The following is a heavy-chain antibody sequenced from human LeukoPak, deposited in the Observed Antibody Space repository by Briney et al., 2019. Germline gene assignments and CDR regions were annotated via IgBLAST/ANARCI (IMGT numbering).Heavy chain of an antibody. J-gene: IGHJ6*02. CDR3: ARDHLRRVDYYYYGMDV. Sequence: AGGSLRLSCAASGFTFSSYGMHWVRQAPGKGLEWVAVIWYDGSNKYYADSVKGRFTISRDNSKNTLYLQMNSLRAEDTAVYYCARDHLRRVDYYYYGMDVWGQGTTVTVSS. D-gene: IGHD2-15*01. V-gene: IGHV3-33*01. CDR1: GFTFSSYG. CDR2: IWYDGSNK.